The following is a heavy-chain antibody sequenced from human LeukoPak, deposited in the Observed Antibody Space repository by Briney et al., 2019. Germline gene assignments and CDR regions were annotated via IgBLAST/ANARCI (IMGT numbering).Heavy chain of an antibody. CDR2: IYPGDSDT. D-gene: IGHD3-3*01. CDR1: GYSFTSYW. CDR3: ARQGSDFWSGYHGFRSKYNWFDP. V-gene: IGHV5-51*01. J-gene: IGHJ5*02. Sequence: GESLKISCKGSGYSFTSYWIGWVRQMPGKGLEWMGIIYPGDSDTRYSPSFQGQVTISADKSISTAYLQWSSLKASDTAMYYCARQGSDFWSGYHGFRSKYNWFDPWGQGTLVTVSS.